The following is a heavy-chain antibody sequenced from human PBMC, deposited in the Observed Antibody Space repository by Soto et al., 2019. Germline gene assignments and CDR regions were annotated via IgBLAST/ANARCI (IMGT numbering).Heavy chain of an antibody. Sequence: TGGSLRLSCAASGFTFSSYAMSWVRQAPGKGLEWVSAISGSGGSTYYADSVKGRFTISRDNSKNTLYLQMNSLRAEDTAVYYCAKGDGDCSGGSCWDAFDIWGQGTMVTVSS. CDR3: AKGDGDCSGGSCWDAFDI. CDR2: ISGSGGST. CDR1: GFTFSSYA. J-gene: IGHJ3*02. V-gene: IGHV3-23*01. D-gene: IGHD2-15*01.